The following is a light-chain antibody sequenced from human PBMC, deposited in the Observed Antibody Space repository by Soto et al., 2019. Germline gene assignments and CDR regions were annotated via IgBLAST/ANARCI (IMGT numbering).Light chain of an antibody. J-gene: IGLJ2*01. CDR1: SSDVGGYDY. CDR3: SSYTSTGTLVV. Sequence: QSVLTQPASVSGSPGQSITISCTGTSSDVGGYDYVSWYQQHPGKAPKLMIYEVSNRPSGVSNRFSGSKSGNTASLTISGLQAEDEADYYCSSYTSTGTLVVFGGGTKLTV. CDR2: EVS. V-gene: IGLV2-14*01.